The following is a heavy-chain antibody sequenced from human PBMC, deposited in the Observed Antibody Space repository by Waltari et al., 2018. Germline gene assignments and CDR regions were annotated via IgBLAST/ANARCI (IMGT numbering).Heavy chain of an antibody. Sequence: QLQLQESGSGLVKPSQTLSLTCTVSGGSISSYYWSWIRQPPGKGLEWIGYIYTSGSTNYNPSLKSRVTISVDTSKNQFSLKLSSVTAADTAVYYCARDGYNFPLDAFDIWGQGTMVTVSS. J-gene: IGHJ3*02. CDR3: ARDGYNFPLDAFDI. D-gene: IGHD5-12*01. CDR1: GGSISSYY. CDR2: IYTSGST. V-gene: IGHV4-4*09.